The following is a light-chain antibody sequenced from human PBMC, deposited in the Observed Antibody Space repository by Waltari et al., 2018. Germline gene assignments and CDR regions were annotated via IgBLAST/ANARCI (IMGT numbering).Light chain of an antibody. Sequence: EIVLTQSPGTLSLSPGERATLSCRASQSISSTHLAWYQQKPGQAPRLLIYGASSRATGIPDRFSGSGSGTDFTLTISRLEPEDFAVYFCQQYDMSPTWTFG. V-gene: IGKV3-20*01. CDR1: QSISSTH. CDR3: QQYDMSPTWT. CDR2: GAS. J-gene: IGKJ1*01.